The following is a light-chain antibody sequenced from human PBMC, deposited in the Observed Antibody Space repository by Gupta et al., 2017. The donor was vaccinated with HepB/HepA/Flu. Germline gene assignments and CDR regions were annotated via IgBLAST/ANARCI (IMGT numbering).Light chain of an antibody. CDR2: DAS. CDR1: QSVSSY. CDR3: QQRSNWPPA. V-gene: IGKV3-11*01. Sequence: EIVLTQSPATLSLSPGERATLSCRASQSVSSYLAWYQQKPGQAPRLLIYDASNRATGIPARFSGSGSVTDFTLTISSLEPEDFAVYYFQQRSNWPPAFGGWTKVEIK. J-gene: IGKJ4*01.